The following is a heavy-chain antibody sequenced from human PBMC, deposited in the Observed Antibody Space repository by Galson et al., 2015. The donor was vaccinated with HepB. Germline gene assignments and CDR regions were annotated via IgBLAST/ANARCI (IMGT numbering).Heavy chain of an antibody. D-gene: IGHD6-13*01. J-gene: IGHJ4*02. V-gene: IGHV1-2*02. CDR1: GYTFTGYY. CDR2: INPNSGGT. CDR3: ARGQVAAAGCDFGHDEKFDY. Sequence: SVKVSCKASGYTFTGYYMHWVRQAPGQGLEWMGWINPNSGGTNYAQKFQGRVTMTRDTSISTAYMELSRLRSDDTAVYYCARGQVAAAGCDFGHDEKFDYWGQGTLVTVSS.